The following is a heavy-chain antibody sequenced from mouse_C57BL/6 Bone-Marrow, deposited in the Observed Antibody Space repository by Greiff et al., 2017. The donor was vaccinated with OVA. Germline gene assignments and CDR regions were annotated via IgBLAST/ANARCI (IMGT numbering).Heavy chain of an antibody. D-gene: IGHD2-2*01. CDR2: INPNNGGT. V-gene: IGHV1-26*01. CDR1: GYTFTDYY. CDR3: ARSTMVKRYYFDY. Sequence: VQLQQSGPELVKPGASVKISCKASGYTFTDYYMNWVKQSHGKSLEWIGDINPNNGGTSYNQKFKGKATLTVDKSSSTAYMELRSLTSEDSAVYYCARSTMVKRYYFDYWGQGTTLTVSS. J-gene: IGHJ2*01.